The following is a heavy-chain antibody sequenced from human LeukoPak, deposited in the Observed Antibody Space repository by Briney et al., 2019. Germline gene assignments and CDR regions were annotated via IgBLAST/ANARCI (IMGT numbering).Heavy chain of an antibody. CDR2: INAGNGNT. Sequence: ASVKVSCKASGYTFTSYAMHWVRQAPGQRLEWMGWINAGNGNTNYSQKFQGRVTITRDTSASTAYMELSSLRSEDTAVYYCARGAIVVVPAATGAVDYWGQGTLVTVSS. CDR3: ARGAIVVVPAATGAVDY. V-gene: IGHV1-3*01. J-gene: IGHJ4*02. D-gene: IGHD2-2*01. CDR1: GYTFTSYA.